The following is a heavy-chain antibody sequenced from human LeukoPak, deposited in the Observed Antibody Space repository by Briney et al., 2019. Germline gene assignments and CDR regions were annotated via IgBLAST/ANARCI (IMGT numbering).Heavy chain of an antibody. V-gene: IGHV1-46*01. CDR2: INPSGDST. J-gene: IGHJ4*02. D-gene: IGHD3-9*01. Sequence: ASVKVSCKASGYTFTRFYMHWVRQAPGQGLDWMGIINPSGDSTTYAHKFQGRVTMTRDTSTSTVYMELSSLRSEDTAVYYCATGGRISGYFDWLPFLDYWGQGTLVTVSS. CDR3: ATGGRISGYFDWLPFLDY. CDR1: GYTFTRFY.